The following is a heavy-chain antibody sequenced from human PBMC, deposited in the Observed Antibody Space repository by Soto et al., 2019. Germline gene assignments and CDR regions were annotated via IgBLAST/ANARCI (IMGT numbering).Heavy chain of an antibody. CDR1: GFTFSSYE. V-gene: IGHV3-48*03. J-gene: IGHJ6*02. CDR3: ARVKTYYYDMDV. Sequence: GGSLRLSCAASGFTFSSYEMNWVRQAPGKGLEWISHISSSGSTIDYADAVKGRFTISRDNAKNSVYLQMNSLRAEDTAVYYCARVKTYYYDMDVWGQGTTVTVS. CDR2: ISSSGSTI.